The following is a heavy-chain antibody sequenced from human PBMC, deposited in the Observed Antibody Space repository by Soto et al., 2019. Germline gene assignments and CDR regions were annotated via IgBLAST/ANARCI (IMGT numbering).Heavy chain of an antibody. J-gene: IGHJ3*02. V-gene: IGHV1-8*01. D-gene: IGHD6-19*01. Sequence: ASVKVSCKASGYTFTSYDINWVQQATGQGLEWMGWMNPNSGNTGYAQKFQGRVTMTRNTSISTAYMELSSLRSEDTAVYYCARDYSGWHYGDAFDIWGQGTMVTVSS. CDR3: ARDYSGWHYGDAFDI. CDR2: MNPNSGNT. CDR1: GYTFTSYD.